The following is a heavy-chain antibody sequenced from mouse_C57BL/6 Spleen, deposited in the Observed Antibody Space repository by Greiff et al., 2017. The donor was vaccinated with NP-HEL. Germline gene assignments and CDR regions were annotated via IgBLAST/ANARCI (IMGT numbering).Heavy chain of an antibody. CDR2: INPNYGTT. D-gene: IGHD1-1*01. Sequence: EVQLQQSGPELVKPGASVKISCKASGYSFTDYNMNWVKQSNGKSLEWIGVINPNYGTTSYTQKLKGKATLTIDKSSSTAYMQLNSLTSEDSAVYSCARYANYYGSSYWYLDVWGKGTTVTVSS. V-gene: IGHV1-39*01. CDR3: ARYANYYGSSYWYLDV. CDR1: GYSFTDYN. J-gene: IGHJ1*03.